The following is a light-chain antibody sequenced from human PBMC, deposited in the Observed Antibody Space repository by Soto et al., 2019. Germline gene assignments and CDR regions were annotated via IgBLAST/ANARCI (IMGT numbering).Light chain of an antibody. V-gene: IGKV1-5*03. J-gene: IGKJ1*01. CDR1: QTISSW. CDR2: KAS. CDR3: QQYQSYSRT. Sequence: DIQMTQSPSTLSGSVGDRVTITCRASQTISSWLAWYQQKPGKAPKLLIYKASTLKSGVPSRFSGSGSGTEFTLTISSLKPDDFATYYCQQYQSYSRTFGQGTRWIS.